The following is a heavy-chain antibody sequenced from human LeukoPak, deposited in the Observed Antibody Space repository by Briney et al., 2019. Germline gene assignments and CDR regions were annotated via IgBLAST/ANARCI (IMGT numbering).Heavy chain of an antibody. V-gene: IGHV3-48*04. CDR3: ARDWGRGIANY. CDR2: ISSSSSTI. CDR1: GFTFSSYS. Sequence: GGSLRLSCAASGFTFSSYSMNWVRQAPGKGLEWVSYISSSSSTIYYADSVKGRFTISRDNAKNSLYLQMNSLRAEDTAVYYCARDWGRGIANYWGQGTLVTVSS. D-gene: IGHD6-13*01. J-gene: IGHJ4*02.